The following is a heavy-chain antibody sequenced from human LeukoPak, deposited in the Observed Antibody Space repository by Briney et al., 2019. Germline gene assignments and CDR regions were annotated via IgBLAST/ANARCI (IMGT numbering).Heavy chain of an antibody. CDR3: AREDSSGYYYVFDY. Sequence: PSETLSLTCTVSGYSISSGYYWGWIRQPPGKGLEWIGSIYHSGSTYYNPSLKSRVTISVDTSKNQFSLKLSSVTAADTAVYYCAREDSSGYYYVFDYWGQGTLVTVSS. V-gene: IGHV4-38-2*02. CDR2: IYHSGST. D-gene: IGHD3-22*01. CDR1: GYSISSGYY. J-gene: IGHJ4*02.